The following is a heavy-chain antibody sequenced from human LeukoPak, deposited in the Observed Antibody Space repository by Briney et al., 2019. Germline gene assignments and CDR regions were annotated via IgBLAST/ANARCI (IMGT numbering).Heavy chain of an antibody. J-gene: IGHJ4*02. V-gene: IGHV2-70*17. CDR1: GFSLSTSGMS. D-gene: IGHD6-13*01. CDR3: ARISSHITTAGAIDY. CDR2: IDWDYDK. Sequence: RESGPALVKPTQTLTLTCTLSGFSLSTSGMSVSWIRQPPGKALEWLARIDWDYDKFYSTSLKTRLTISKDPSKNQVVLTMTNMDPVDTATYYCARISSHITTAGAIDYWGQGTLVTVSS.